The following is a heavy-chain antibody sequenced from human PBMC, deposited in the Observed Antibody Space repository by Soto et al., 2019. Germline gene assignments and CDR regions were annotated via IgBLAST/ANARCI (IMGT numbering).Heavy chain of an antibody. V-gene: IGHV1-18*01. D-gene: IGHD3-10*01. Sequence: ASVKVSCKASGYTFTSYGISWVRQAPGQGLEWMGWISAYNGNTNYAQKLQGRVTMTTDTSTSTAYMELRSLRSDDTAVYYCARYGSGSYFDGPNDAFDIWGQGTMVTVSS. CDR3: ARYGSGSYFDGPNDAFDI. J-gene: IGHJ3*02. CDR1: GYTFTSYG. CDR2: ISAYNGNT.